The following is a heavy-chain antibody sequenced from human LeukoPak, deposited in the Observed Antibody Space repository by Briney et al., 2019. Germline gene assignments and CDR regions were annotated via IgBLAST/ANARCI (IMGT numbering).Heavy chain of an antibody. CDR3: ARAYVDGKDV. D-gene: IGHD3-10*02. V-gene: IGHV4-30-4*01. CDR2: IYYSGST. Sequence: PSETLSLTCVVYGGSFSGYYWSWIRQPPGKGLEWIGYIYYSGSTYYNPSLKSRVTISVDTSKNQFSLKLSSVTAADTAVYYCARAYVDGKDVWGQGTTVTVSS. J-gene: IGHJ6*02. CDR1: GGSFSGYY.